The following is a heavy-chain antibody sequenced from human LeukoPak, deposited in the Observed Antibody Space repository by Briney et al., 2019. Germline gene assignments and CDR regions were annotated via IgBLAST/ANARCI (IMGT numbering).Heavy chain of an antibody. V-gene: IGHV4-59*02. CDR2: IYYSGKT. J-gene: IGHJ1*01. CDR1: GXSVSSYS. D-gene: IGHD6-6*01. CDR3: ARARSGQLAIQH. Sequence: SGTLSLTCAVSGXSVSSYSWSWVRQPPGKGLEWVAYIYYSGKTNYNPSLKSRVTISVDTSKNQFSLKLSSVTAADTALYYCARARSGQLAIQHWGQGTLLTVSS.